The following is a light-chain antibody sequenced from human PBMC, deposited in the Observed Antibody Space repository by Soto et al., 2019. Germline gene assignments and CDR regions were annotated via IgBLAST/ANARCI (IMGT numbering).Light chain of an antibody. CDR2: EVN. V-gene: IGLV2-18*02. J-gene: IGLJ2*01. Sequence: QSALTQPPSVSGSPGQSVTISCTGTSSDIGRYNRVSWYQQPPGAAPKLIIYEVNNRPSGVPDRFSGSKSGNTASLTITGRQAEDESDYFCSSYTTGSTVVFGGGTKVTVL. CDR3: SSYTTGSTVV. CDR1: SSDIGRYNR.